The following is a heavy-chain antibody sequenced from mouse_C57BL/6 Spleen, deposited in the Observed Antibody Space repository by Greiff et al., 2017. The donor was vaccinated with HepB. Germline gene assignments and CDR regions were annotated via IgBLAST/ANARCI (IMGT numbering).Heavy chain of an antibody. Sequence: EVMLVESGGGLVKPGGSLKLSCAASGFTFSSYAMSWVRQTPEKRLEWVATISDGGSYTYYPDNVKGRFTISRDNAKNNLYLQMSHLKSEDTAMYYCARRGTGYYLDYGGQGTTLTVSS. V-gene: IGHV5-4*03. J-gene: IGHJ2*01. D-gene: IGHD4-1*01. CDR1: GFTFSSYA. CDR2: ISDGGSYT. CDR3: ARRGTGYYLDY.